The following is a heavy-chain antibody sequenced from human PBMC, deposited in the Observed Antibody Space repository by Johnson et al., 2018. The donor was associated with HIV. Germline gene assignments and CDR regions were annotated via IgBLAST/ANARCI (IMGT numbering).Heavy chain of an antibody. CDR1: GFTFSSYA. CDR3: ARERNYGTHAAFDI. CDR2: ISGSGGST. J-gene: IGHJ3*02. D-gene: IGHD1-7*01. Sequence: VQLVESGGGLVQPGRSLRLSCAASGFTFSSYAMSWVRQAPGKGLEWVSAISGSGGSTYYADSVTGRFTISRDNAKNSLYLQMNSLRAEDTAVYYCARERNYGTHAAFDIWGQGTMVTVSS. V-gene: IGHV3-23*04.